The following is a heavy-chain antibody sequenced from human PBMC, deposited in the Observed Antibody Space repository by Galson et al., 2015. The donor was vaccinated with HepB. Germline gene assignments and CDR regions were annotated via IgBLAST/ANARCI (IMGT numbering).Heavy chain of an antibody. CDR2: IYTSGST. CDR3: ARAYYGSGTRGGHDAFDI. CDR1: GGSISSGSYY. D-gene: IGHD3-10*01. Sequence: TLSLTCTVSGGSISSGSYYWSWIRQPAGKGLEWIGRIYTSGSTNYNPSLKSRVTMSVDTSKNQFSLKLSSVTAADTAVYYCARAYYGSGTRGGHDAFDIWGQGTMVTVSS. J-gene: IGHJ3*02. V-gene: IGHV4-61*02.